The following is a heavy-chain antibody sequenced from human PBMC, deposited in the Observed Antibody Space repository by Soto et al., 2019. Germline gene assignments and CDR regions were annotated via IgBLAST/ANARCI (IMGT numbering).Heavy chain of an antibody. CDR3: ARVGYSSTRGYYYYYMDV. CDR2: INSSGSST. V-gene: IGHV3-74*01. Sequence: GGSLRLSCAASGFTFSNYALSWVRQAPGKGLEWVSRINSSGSSTSYADSVKGRFTISRDNAKNTLYLQMNSLRAEDTAVYYCARVGYSSTRGYYYYYMDVWGKGTTVTVSS. D-gene: IGHD6-13*01. J-gene: IGHJ6*03. CDR1: GFTFSNYA.